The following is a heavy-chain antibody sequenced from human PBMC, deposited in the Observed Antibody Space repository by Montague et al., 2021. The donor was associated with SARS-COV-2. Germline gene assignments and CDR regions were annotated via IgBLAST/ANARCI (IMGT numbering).Heavy chain of an antibody. D-gene: IGHD3-3*01. Sequence: SETLSLTCVVYGGSFNNYYWCWFRQVPRKGLVWSGEIDQGGATTYSQSPRSRLILSVDTSTYQFSSQLTSVTAADTAVYFCSRGQRQAFSSVGVCAGGPERKCYGLDVWGLGTTVTVSS. CDR2: IDQGGAT. CDR1: GGSFNNYY. J-gene: IGHJ6*02. V-gene: IGHV4-34*01. CDR3: SRGQRQAFSSVGVCAGGPERKCYGLDV.